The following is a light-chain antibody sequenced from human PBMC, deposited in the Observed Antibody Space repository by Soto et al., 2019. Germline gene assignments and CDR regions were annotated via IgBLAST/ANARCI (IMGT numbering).Light chain of an antibody. Sequence: DIQMTQSPSSLSASVGDRVTITCRASQSINNYLNWYQQKPGKAPKVLVYAASSLQSGVPSRFSGSGSGTEFTLTISSLQTEDFASYYCQQSYNTPLTVGQGTKVEIK. V-gene: IGKV1-39*01. CDR3: QQSYNTPLT. J-gene: IGKJ1*01. CDR1: QSINNY. CDR2: AAS.